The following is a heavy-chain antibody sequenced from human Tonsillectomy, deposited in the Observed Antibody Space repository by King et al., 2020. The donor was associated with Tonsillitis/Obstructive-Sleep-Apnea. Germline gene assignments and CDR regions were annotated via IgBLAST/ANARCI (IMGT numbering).Heavy chain of an antibody. CDR1: GFTFRNYA. D-gene: IGHD2-2*01. CDR2: INDGGLST. CDR3: AKKWEQWVPTANEYFQH. J-gene: IGHJ1*01. V-gene: IGHV3-23*04. Sequence: VQLVESGGGLVQPGGSLRLSCAASGFTFRNYAMSWVRQAPGKGLEWVSAINDGGLSTYYADFVKGRFTIYRDNSKNTLYLQMNSLRAEDTAVYYCAKKWEQWVPTANEYFQHWGQGTLVTVCS.